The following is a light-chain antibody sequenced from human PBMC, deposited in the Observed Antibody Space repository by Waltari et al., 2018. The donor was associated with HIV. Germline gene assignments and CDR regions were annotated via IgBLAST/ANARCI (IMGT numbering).Light chain of an antibody. Sequence: EIVLTQSPGTLSLSPGERATLSCRASQSVSSTYLAWYQQKPGQAPRLLIYSASNRATGIPDRFSGSGSGTDFTLTISRLEPEDFAVYYCQQYGSSPRITFGQGTRLEIK. CDR2: SAS. V-gene: IGKV3-20*01. CDR1: QSVSSTY. CDR3: QQYGSSPRIT. J-gene: IGKJ5*01.